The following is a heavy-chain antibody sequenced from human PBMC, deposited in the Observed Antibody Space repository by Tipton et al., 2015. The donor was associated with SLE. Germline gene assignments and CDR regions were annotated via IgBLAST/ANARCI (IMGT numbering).Heavy chain of an antibody. CDR3: ARLWFGESNWFDP. D-gene: IGHD3-10*01. CDR2: ISVDSGNT. CDR1: GYTFSNSA. V-gene: IGHV1-18*01. J-gene: IGHJ5*02. Sequence: QVQLVQSGPEVKKPGASVKVSCKASGYTFSNSAISWVRQAPGQGLEWMGWISVDSGNTNYVQKFQGRVTMTTDTSRGTAYMELRSLRSDDTAVYYCARLWFGESNWFDPWGQGTLVTVSS.